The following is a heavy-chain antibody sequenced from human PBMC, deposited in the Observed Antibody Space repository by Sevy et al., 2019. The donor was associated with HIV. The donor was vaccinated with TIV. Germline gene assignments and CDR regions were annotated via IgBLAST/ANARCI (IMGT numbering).Heavy chain of an antibody. Sequence: GGSLRLSCAASGFTFSSYGMHWVRQAPGKGLEWVALIWYDGSNKYYTDSVKGRFTISRDNSKSTLYLQMNSLRAEDTAVYYCARKGWDGYNIPIDYWGQRTLVTVSS. CDR3: ARKGWDGYNIPIDY. CDR1: GFTFSSYG. D-gene: IGHD5-12*01. J-gene: IGHJ4*02. CDR2: IWYDGSNK. V-gene: IGHV3-33*01.